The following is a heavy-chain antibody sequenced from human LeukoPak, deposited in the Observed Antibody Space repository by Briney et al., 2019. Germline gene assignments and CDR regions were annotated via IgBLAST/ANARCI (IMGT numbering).Heavy chain of an antibody. V-gene: IGHV1-69*04. D-gene: IGHD4-17*01. CDR3: ARDRSDSHRMTTVTSFDY. CDR1: GGTFSSYA. Sequence: GASVKVSCKASGGTFSSYAISWVRQAPGQGLEWRGRIIPILGIANYAQKFQGRVTITADKSTSTAYMELSSLRSEDTAVYYCARDRSDSHRMTTVTSFDYWGQGTLVTVSS. CDR2: IIPILGIA. J-gene: IGHJ4*02.